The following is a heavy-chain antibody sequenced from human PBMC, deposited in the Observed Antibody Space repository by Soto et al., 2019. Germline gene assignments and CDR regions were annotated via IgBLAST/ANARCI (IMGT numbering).Heavy chain of an antibody. V-gene: IGHV1-3*01. CDR1: GYTFTSYA. Sequence: QVQLVQSGAEVKKPGASVKVSCKASGYTFTSYAMHWVRQAPGQRLEWMGWINAANGNTKYSQKFQGRVTITRDTSASTAYMEMSSLRSEDPAVYYCARVGSSGYYRNWYFDLWGRGTLVTDSA. J-gene: IGHJ2*01. CDR3: ARVGSSGYYRNWYFDL. CDR2: INAANGNT. D-gene: IGHD3-22*01.